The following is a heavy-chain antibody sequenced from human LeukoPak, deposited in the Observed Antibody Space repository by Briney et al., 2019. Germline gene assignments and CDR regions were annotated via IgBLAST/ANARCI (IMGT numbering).Heavy chain of an antibody. Sequence: GGSLRLSCAVSGFTFSTKSMNWVRQAPGKGLEWVSFISTGSSTIYYADSVKGRFTISRDNAKNSLYLQMNSLRDEDTAVYYCARVAEIQLWLRSAFDYWGQGTLVTVSS. J-gene: IGHJ4*02. D-gene: IGHD5-18*01. CDR2: ISTGSSTI. CDR3: ARVAEIQLWLRSAFDY. CDR1: GFTFSTKS. V-gene: IGHV3-48*02.